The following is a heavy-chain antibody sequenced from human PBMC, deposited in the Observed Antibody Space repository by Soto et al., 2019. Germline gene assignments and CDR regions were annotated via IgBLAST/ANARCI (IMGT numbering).Heavy chain of an antibody. V-gene: IGHV3-48*02. CDR3: ARGPRTYSSSWYPDY. Sequence: GGSLRLSCAASGFTFSSYSMNWVRQAPGKGLERVSYITSSSTTIYYADSVKGRFTISRDNADNSLYLQMNSLRDEDTAVYYCARGPRTYSSSWYPDYWGQGTLVTVSS. CDR1: GFTFSSYS. D-gene: IGHD6-13*01. CDR2: ITSSSTTI. J-gene: IGHJ4*02.